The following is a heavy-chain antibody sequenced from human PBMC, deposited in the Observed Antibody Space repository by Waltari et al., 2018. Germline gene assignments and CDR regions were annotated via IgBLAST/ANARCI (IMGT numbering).Heavy chain of an antibody. CDR3: ARDRGSGWTWGRYMDV. V-gene: IGHV4-59*01. CDR2: IYYSGST. D-gene: IGHD6-19*01. J-gene: IGHJ6*03. Sequence: QVQLQESGPGLVKPSETLSLTCTVSGGSISSYYWSWIRQPPGKGLEWIGYIYYSGSTNYNPSLKSRVTISVDTSKNQFSLKLSSVTAADTAVYYCARDRGSGWTWGRYMDVWGKGTTVTVSS. CDR1: GGSISSYY.